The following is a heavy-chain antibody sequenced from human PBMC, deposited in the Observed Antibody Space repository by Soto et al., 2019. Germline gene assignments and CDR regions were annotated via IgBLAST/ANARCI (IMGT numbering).Heavy chain of an antibody. CDR3: ASHYDFWSGSFHYYYGMYV. CDR1: GGTFSNYA. D-gene: IGHD3-3*01. V-gene: IGHV1-69*13. CDR2: IIAIFGTA. Sequence: SEKVSCKASGGTFSNYAIGWVRQAPRQGREWMGGIIAIFGTANYAQKFQGTVTITLDESTSTAYMELSSLRSEDTAVYYCASHYDFWSGSFHYYYGMYVWGQGTTVTVSS. J-gene: IGHJ6*02.